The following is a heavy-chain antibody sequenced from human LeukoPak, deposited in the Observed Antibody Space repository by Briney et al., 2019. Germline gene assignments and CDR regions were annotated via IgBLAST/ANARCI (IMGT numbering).Heavy chain of an antibody. D-gene: IGHD2-8*01. CDR2: IAYDGSHK. V-gene: IGHV3-30-3*01. J-gene: IGHJ5*02. CDR1: GFTFSKYT. CDR3: ARDQLYCADGSGTARNWFDA. Sequence: GRTLRLSCAVSGFTFSKYTFHWDCHTPAKGLGCVSTIAYDGSHKYYADSVMGRLSISRDNSNNPVLLQMNTPRPADTAVYYCARDQLYCADGSGTARNWFDAWGQGTLVTVSS.